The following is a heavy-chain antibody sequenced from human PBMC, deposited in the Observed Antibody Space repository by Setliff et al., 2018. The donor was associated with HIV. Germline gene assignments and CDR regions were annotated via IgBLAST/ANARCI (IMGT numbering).Heavy chain of an antibody. D-gene: IGHD4-17*01. Sequence: PSETLSLTCAVYGGSFSGYYWSWIRQPPGKGLEWIGEINHSGSTNYNPSLKSRVPISVDTSKNQFSLKLSSVTAADTAVYYCARGPYGDYHDAFDIWGQGTMVTVSS. CDR2: INHSGST. CDR1: GGSFSGYY. CDR3: ARGPYGDYHDAFDI. J-gene: IGHJ3*02. V-gene: IGHV4-34*01.